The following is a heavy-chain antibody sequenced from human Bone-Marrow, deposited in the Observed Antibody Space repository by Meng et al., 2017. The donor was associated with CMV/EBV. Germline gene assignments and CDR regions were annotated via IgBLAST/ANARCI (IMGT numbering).Heavy chain of an antibody. CDR3: ARGAAAGRHWFDP. D-gene: IGHD6-13*01. Sequence: GESLKISCEGSGYNFATYWIGWVRQMPGKGLEWMGIIYPGDSDTTYSPSFQGQATISADMSISTAYMELSSLRSEDTAVYYCARGAAAGRHWFDPWGQGTLVTVSS. V-gene: IGHV5-51*01. CDR2: IYPGDSDT. J-gene: IGHJ5*02. CDR1: GYNFATYW.